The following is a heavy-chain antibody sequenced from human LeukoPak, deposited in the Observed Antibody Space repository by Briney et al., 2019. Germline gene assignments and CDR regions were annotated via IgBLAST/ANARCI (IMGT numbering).Heavy chain of an antibody. CDR3: ARQPRGYYYDSSGYPSEGSFDY. J-gene: IGHJ4*02. Sequence: ASVKVSCKASGGTFSSYAISWVRQAPGQGLEWMGGIIPIFGTANYAQKFQGRVTITADKSTSTAYMELSSLRSEDTAVYYCARQPRGYYYDSSGYPSEGSFDYWGQGTLVTVSS. D-gene: IGHD3-22*01. CDR2: IIPIFGTA. V-gene: IGHV1-69*06. CDR1: GGTFSSYA.